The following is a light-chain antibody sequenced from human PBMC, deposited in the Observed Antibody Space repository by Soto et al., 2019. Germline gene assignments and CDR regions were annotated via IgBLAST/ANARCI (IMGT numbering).Light chain of an antibody. V-gene: IGLV2-8*01. CDR3: NSYAGNNNYG. CDR2: EVN. J-gene: IGLJ1*01. Sequence: QSALTQPPSASGSPGQSVTVSCTGTSSDVGGYNYVSWYQQHPGKAPKLIIYEVNQRPSGVPDRFSGSKCGNTASLTVSGLQADDEADYYCNSYAGNNNYGFGTGTKVTVL. CDR1: SSDVGGYNY.